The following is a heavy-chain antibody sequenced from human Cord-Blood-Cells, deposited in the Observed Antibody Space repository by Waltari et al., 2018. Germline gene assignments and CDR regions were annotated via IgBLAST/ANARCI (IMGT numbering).Heavy chain of an antibody. CDR2: IYTSGST. V-gene: IGHV4-61*09. D-gene: IGHD2-2*01. CDR3: ARDGGPDCSSTSGYPNWFDP. Sequence: QVQLQESGPGLVKPSQTLSLTCTVSGGSISSGSYYWSWIRQPAGKGLEWIGYIYTSGSTNYNPSLKSRVTISVDTSKNQFSLKLGSVTAADTAVYYCARDGGPDCSSTSGYPNWFDPWGQGTLVTVSS. CDR1: GGSISSGSYY. J-gene: IGHJ5*02.